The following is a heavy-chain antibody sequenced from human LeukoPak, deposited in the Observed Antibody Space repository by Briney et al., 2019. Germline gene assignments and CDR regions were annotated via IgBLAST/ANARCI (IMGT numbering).Heavy chain of an antibody. Sequence: SVKVSCKVSGYTLTELSMHWVRQAPGKGLEWMGGFDPEDGETIYAQKFQGRVTMAEDTSTDTAYMELSSLRSEDTAVYHCATAWEPAAFVDYWGQGTLVTVSS. D-gene: IGHD1-26*01. CDR1: GYTLTELS. V-gene: IGHV1-24*01. CDR3: ATAWEPAAFVDY. J-gene: IGHJ4*02. CDR2: FDPEDGET.